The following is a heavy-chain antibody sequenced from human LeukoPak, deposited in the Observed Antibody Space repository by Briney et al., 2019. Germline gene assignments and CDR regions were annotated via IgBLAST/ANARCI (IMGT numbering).Heavy chain of an antibody. CDR1: AGPITEYY. CDR2: IYHTGSP. D-gene: IGHD6-19*01. V-gene: IGHV4-59*01. J-gene: IGHJ4*02. CDR3: ARDRGSTGYYYLDS. Sequence: SETLSLTCSVYAGPITEYYWSWNRQPPRKGLEWNGSIYHTGSPNSSTSLKSRVTMSVDASRNQFSLKLVYVTAADTAVYYCARDRGSTGYYYLDSWGQGILVTVSS.